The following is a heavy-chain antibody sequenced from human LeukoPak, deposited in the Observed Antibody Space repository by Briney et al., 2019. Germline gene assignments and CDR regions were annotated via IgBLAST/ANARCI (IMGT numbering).Heavy chain of an antibody. CDR1: GRFLSSYY. V-gene: IGHV4-59*01. D-gene: IGHD6-13*01. Sequence: SETLSLTCTVSGRFLSSYYGSWIRQPPGRGLECIGYIYYSGSAKYNPSLKSRVTISVDTSKKQCSLKLSSVIAGDTAVYYCVRAPGIAAAGTHFDFWGEGTLVTVSS. J-gene: IGHJ4*02. CDR3: VRAPGIAAAGTHFDF. CDR2: IYYSGSA.